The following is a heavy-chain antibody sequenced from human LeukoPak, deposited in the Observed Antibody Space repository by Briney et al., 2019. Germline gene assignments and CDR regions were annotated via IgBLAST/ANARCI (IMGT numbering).Heavy chain of an antibody. D-gene: IGHD3-10*01. V-gene: IGHV3-21*01. CDR2: ISSTSSYI. CDR1: GFTFSNYN. J-gene: IGHJ6*02. Sequence: GGSLRLSCAASGFTFSNYNFYWVRQAPGKGLEWVSSISSTSSYIYYADSMKGGFTISRDNAKNSLYLQMNSLRAEDTAVYYCARALWSGPVYYGMDVWGQGTTVTVSS. CDR3: ARALWSGPVYYGMDV.